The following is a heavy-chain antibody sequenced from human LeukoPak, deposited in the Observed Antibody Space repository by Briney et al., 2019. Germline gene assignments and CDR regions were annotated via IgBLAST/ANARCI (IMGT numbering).Heavy chain of an antibody. V-gene: IGHV3-48*03. J-gene: IGHJ6*02. CDR2: ISSSGSTI. Sequence: GGSLRLSCAASGFTFSSYEMNWVRQAPGKGLEWVSYISSSGSTIYYADSVKGRFTISRDNAKNSLYLQMNSLRAEDTAVYYCARDAGGGTLRPYGMDVWGQGTTVTVSS. D-gene: IGHD3-16*01. CDR3: ARDAGGGTLRPYGMDV. CDR1: GFTFSSYE.